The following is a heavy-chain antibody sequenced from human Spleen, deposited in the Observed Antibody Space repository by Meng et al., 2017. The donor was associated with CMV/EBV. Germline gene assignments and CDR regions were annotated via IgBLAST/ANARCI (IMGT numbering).Heavy chain of an antibody. D-gene: IGHD4/OR15-4a*01. CDR3: ATVKADNGGNVVGFDS. J-gene: IGHJ4*02. V-gene: IGHV1-8*01. Sequence: SCKASSHSFISYNISWVRQATGQGLEWLGWMNQNSAEGFQSRITMTWNVSISTAYMELSSLRSEDSAIYYCATVKADNGGNVVGFDSWGQGTLVTVSS. CDR2: MNQNSA. CDR1: SHSFISYN.